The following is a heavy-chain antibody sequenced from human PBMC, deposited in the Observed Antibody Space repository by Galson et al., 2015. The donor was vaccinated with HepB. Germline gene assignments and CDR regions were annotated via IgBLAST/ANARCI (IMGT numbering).Heavy chain of an antibody. Sequence: SVKVSCKASGGTFSSYATSWVRQAPGQGLEWMGGIIPIFGTANYAQKFQGRVTITADESTSTVYMELSSLRSEDTAVYYCARDIFVGITGTHGVYAFDIWGQGTMVTVSS. CDR3: ARDIFVGITGTHGVYAFDI. D-gene: IGHD1-7*01. CDR2: IIPIFGTA. J-gene: IGHJ3*02. V-gene: IGHV1-69*13. CDR1: GGTFSSYA.